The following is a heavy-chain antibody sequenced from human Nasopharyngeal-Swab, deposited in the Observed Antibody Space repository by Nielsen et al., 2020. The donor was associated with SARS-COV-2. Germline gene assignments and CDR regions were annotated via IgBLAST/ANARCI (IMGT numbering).Heavy chain of an antibody. CDR3: ARDRKEMSGYGDGPLDY. V-gene: IGHV4-4*07. CDR2: IYTSGST. D-gene: IGHD4-17*01. CDR1: GGSISSYY. J-gene: IGHJ4*02. Sequence: SETLSLTCTVSGGSISSYYWSWIRQPAGKGLEWIGRIYTSGSTNYNPSLKSRVTMSVDTSKNQFSLKLSSVTAADTAVYYCARDRKEMSGYGDGPLDYWSQGTLVTVSS.